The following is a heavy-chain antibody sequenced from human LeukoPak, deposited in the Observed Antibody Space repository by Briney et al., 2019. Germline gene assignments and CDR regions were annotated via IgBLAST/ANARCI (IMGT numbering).Heavy chain of an antibody. D-gene: IGHD5-18*01. J-gene: IGHJ4*02. CDR2: INRDGSST. Sequence: LRLSCXASGIIFSNYWMHWVRQAPGKGLVWVSRINRDGSSTSYADSVKGRFTISRDNAKNTLYLQMNSLRAEDTAVYYCARGGGYSYGSFDYWGQGTLVTVSS. CDR1: GIIFSNYW. CDR3: ARGGGYSYGSFDY. V-gene: IGHV3-74*01.